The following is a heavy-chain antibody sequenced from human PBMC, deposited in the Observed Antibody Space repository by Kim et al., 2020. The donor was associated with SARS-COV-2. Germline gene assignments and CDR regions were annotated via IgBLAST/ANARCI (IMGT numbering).Heavy chain of an antibody. Sequence: SETLSLTCTVSGGSIISSSYYWGWIRQPPGKGLEWIGSIYYSGSTYYNPSLKSRVTISVDTSKNQFSLKLSSVTAADTAVYYCARDELLTGASDYWGQGTLVTVSS. J-gene: IGHJ4*02. CDR2: IYYSGST. D-gene: IGHD7-27*01. V-gene: IGHV4-39*07. CDR1: GGSIISSSYY. CDR3: ARDELLTGASDY.